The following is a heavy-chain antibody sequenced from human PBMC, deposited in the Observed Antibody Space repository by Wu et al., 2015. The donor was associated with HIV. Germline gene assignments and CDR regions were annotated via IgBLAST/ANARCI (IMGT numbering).Heavy chain of an antibody. CDR1: GFTFNNYI. CDR2: IIPHNGDT. CDR3: ASRANYGGTSFGGFALDT. V-gene: IGHV1-18*01. Sequence: QVQLAQLGVEVRKPGASVKVSCKASGFTFNNYIIVWVRQAPGQGLEWMGWIIPHNGDTDLAPNVQSRVTMSTDASANMAYMELRTLTSDDTAMYYCASRANYGGTSFGGFALDTWGQGDNGHRLY. D-gene: IGHD3-16*01. J-gene: IGHJ3*02.